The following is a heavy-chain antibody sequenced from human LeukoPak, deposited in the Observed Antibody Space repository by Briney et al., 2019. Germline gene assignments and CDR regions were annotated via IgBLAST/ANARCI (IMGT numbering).Heavy chain of an antibody. D-gene: IGHD3-3*01. V-gene: IGHV3-30*03. CDR1: EFTFNNYG. CDR2: ISYDGSNK. J-gene: IGHJ5*02. CDR3: TTLPSRYYDFWSGRRT. Sequence: GGSLRLSCAASEFTFNNYGMHWVRQAPGKGLEWVAIISYDGSNKYYVDSVKGRFTISRDNSKNTLYLQMNSLKTEDTAVYYCTTLPSRYYDFWSGRRTWGQGTLVTVSS.